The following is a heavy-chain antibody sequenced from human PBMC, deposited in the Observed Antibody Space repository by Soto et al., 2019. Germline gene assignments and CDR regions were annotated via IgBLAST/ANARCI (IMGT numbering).Heavy chain of an antibody. Sequence: PGGSLRLSCSASGLTFRQYPMHWVRQPPGKGLEWVWTVSSAGGWKYYAMSVKGRFAISKDNSMSTLLLQMDTLGPDDTAIYYCAKGERSGRGPTFSCQSWGQGTMVT. CDR2: VSSAGGWK. CDR3: AKGERSGRGPTFSCQS. J-gene: IGHJ3*01. D-gene: IGHD5-12*01. CDR1: GLTFRQYP. V-gene: IGHV3-30*18.